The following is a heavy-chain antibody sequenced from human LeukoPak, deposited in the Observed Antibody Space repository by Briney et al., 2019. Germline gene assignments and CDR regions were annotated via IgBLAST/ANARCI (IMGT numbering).Heavy chain of an antibody. Sequence: GGSLRLSCVASGFTFSSHAMSWVRQAPGKGLEWVSSISGTGGSTSYADSVKGRFTISRDNSKNTLYVEMNSLRAEDTAVYYCASRSYSGRQLNFYFDSWGQGILVTVSA. J-gene: IGHJ4*02. V-gene: IGHV3-23*01. CDR2: ISGTGGST. CDR1: GFTFSSHA. CDR3: ASRSYSGRQLNFYFDS. D-gene: IGHD2-15*01.